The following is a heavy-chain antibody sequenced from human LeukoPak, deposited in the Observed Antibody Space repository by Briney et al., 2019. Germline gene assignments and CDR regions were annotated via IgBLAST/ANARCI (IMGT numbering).Heavy chain of an antibody. D-gene: IGHD3-22*01. J-gene: IGHJ4*02. CDR1: GFTFSSYA. V-gene: IGHV3-30-3*01. Sequence: GGSLRLSCAASGFTFSSYAMHWVRQAPGKGLEWVAVISYDGSNKYYADSVKGRFTISRDNSKNPLYLQMNSLRAEDTAVYYCARDNRFAAMDTFLPYYDSSGYYDYWGQGTLVTVSS. CDR2: ISYDGSNK. CDR3: ARDNRFAAMDTFLPYYDSSGYYDY.